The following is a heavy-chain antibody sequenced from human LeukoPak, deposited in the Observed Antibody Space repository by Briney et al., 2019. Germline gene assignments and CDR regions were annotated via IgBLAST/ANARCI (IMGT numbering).Heavy chain of an antibody. V-gene: IGHV3-23*01. Sequence: TGGSLRLSCAASGFTFSSYAMKWVRQAPGKGLEWGSVISGAGDGTYYADAVKGRHTISRDDSKNTLYLTMNRLRAEDTVVYYWAKGANFYCSGSYLDYWGQGTLVTVSS. CDR2: ISGAGDGT. CDR1: GFTFSSYA. J-gene: IGHJ4*02. D-gene: IGHD3-10*01. CDR3: AKGANFYCSGSYLDY.